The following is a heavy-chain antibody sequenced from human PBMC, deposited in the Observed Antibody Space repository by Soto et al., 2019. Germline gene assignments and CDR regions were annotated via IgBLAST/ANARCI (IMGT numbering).Heavy chain of an antibody. V-gene: IGHV2-26*01. CDR1: GFSLSNARMG. Sequence: QVTLKKSGPVLVKPTETLTLTCTVSGFSLSNARMGVSWIRQPPGKALEWLAHIFSNDEKSYSTSLKSRLTISKDTSKSQVVLTMTNMDPVDTATYYCARMWHHSYGWDYWGQGTLVTVSS. CDR3: ARMWHHSYGWDY. J-gene: IGHJ4*02. D-gene: IGHD5-18*01. CDR2: IFSNDEK.